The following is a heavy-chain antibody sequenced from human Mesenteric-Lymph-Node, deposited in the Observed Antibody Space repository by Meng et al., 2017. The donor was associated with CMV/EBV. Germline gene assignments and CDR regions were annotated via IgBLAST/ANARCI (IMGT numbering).Heavy chain of an antibody. CDR3: AKDRARGTIFGVALSGMDV. CDR2: ISGSGGST. Sequence: GESLKISCAATGFSFSSYAMSWVRQAPGKGLEWVSAISGSGGSTYYADSVRGRFTISRDNSNNMLFLQMNSLRVEDTAVYYCAKDRARGTIFGVALSGMDVWGQGTTVTVSS. CDR1: GFSFSSYA. D-gene: IGHD3-3*01. J-gene: IGHJ6*02. V-gene: IGHV3-23*01.